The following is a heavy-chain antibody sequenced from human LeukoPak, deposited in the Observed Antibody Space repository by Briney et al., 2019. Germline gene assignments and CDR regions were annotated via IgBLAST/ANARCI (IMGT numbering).Heavy chain of an antibody. CDR2: VSGSGGST. V-gene: IGHV3-23*01. CDR3: AKDLGAKLDY. Sequence: GGSLRLSCAASGFTFSSYGMSWVRQAPGKGLEWVSAVSGSGGSTYYADSVKGRFTISRDNSKNTLYLQMNSLRAEGTAVYYCAKDLGAKLDYWGQGTLVTVSS. CDR1: GFTFSSYG. J-gene: IGHJ4*02. D-gene: IGHD1-26*01.